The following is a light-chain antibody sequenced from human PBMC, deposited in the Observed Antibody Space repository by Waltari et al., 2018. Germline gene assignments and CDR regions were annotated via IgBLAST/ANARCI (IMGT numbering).Light chain of an antibody. V-gene: IGLV2-23*02. CDR3: CSYAGNYIHVL. CDR2: DVS. Sequence: QSALTQPASVSGSPGKSITISCTGTRSVVGGYNSVSVYQHHPGKAPKVIIYDVSQRPSGVSNRFSGSKSGNTASLTISGLQPEDEADYFCCSYAGNYIHVLFGGGTKLTVL. J-gene: IGLJ2*01. CDR1: RSVVGGYNS.